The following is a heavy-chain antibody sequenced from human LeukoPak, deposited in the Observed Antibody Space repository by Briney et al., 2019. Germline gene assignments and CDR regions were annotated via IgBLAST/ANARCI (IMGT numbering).Heavy chain of an antibody. CDR1: GFTFNSYA. CDR2: ISYDGSNK. J-gene: IGHJ4*02. V-gene: IGHV3-30-3*01. CDR3: ARWSFSGSSGYYFDY. Sequence: PGGSLRLSCAASGFTFNSYAMHWVRHAPGRGLEWVAVISYDGSNKYYADSVKGRFTISRDNSKNTLYLQMNSLRAEDTAVYYCARWSFSGSSGYYFDYWGQGTLVTVSS. D-gene: IGHD1-26*01.